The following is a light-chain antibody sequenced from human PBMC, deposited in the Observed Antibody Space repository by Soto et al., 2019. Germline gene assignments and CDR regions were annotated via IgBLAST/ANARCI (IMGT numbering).Light chain of an antibody. CDR3: ASWDDSLRGYV. J-gene: IGLJ1*01. V-gene: IGLV1-40*01. CDR2: SNN. CDR1: SSNIGAGFD. Sequence: QAVVTQPPSVSGAPGQRITISCTGSSSNIGAGFDVHWYQQLPGTAPKVLIYSNNQRPSGVPDRFSGSKSGTSASLAISGLQSEDEADYYCASWDDSLRGYVFGTGTKLTVL.